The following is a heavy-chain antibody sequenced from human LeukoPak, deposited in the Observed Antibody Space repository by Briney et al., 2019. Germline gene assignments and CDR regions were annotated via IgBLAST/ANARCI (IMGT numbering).Heavy chain of an antibody. D-gene: IGHD3-3*01. J-gene: IGHJ4*02. V-gene: IGHV1-3*01. Sequence: ASVTVSCKASGYTFTSYAMHWVRQAPGQRLEWMGWINAGNGNTKYSQKFQGRVTITRDTSASTAYMELSSLRSEDTAVYYCARAEIFGVVIIAGTKHSNTYFDYWGQGTLVTVSS. CDR2: INAGNGNT. CDR1: GYTFTSYA. CDR3: ARAEIFGVVIIAGTKHSNTYFDY.